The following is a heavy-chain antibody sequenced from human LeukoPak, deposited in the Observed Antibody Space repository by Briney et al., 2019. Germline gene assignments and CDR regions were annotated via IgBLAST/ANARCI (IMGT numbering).Heavy chain of an antibody. D-gene: IGHD5-18*01. Sequence: GGSLRLSCAVSGFSFNAYWMTWVRQAPGKGLEWVANIKQDGSEKYYVDSVKGRFTISRDNAKNSLYLQMNSLRAEDTAVYYCARDLDTGNYFFAYWGQGTLVIVSS. CDR3: ARDLDTGNYFFAY. V-gene: IGHV3-7*01. CDR1: GFSFNAYW. CDR2: IKQDGSEK. J-gene: IGHJ4*02.